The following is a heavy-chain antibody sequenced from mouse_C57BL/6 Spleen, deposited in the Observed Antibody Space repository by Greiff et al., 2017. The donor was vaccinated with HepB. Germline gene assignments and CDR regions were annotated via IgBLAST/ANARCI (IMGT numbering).Heavy chain of an antibody. CDR1: GFTFSSYG. V-gene: IGHV5-6*01. Sequence: EVKLVESGGDLVKPGGSLKLSCAASGFTFSSYGMSWVRQTPDKRLEWVATISSGGSYTYYPDSVKGRFTISRDNAKNTLYLQMSSLKSEDTAMYYCARHQLLRYFDYWGQGTTLTVSS. J-gene: IGHJ2*01. CDR2: ISSGGSYT. D-gene: IGHD1-1*01. CDR3: ARHQLLRYFDY.